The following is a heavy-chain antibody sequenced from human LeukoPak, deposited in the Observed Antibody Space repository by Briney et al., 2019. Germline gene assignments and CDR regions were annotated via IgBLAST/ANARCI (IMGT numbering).Heavy chain of an antibody. CDR3: AGLSIAAR. CDR2: IYYSGST. Sequence: PSETLSLTCTVSGGSISSSSYYWGWICQPPGKGLEWIGSIYYSGSTYYNPSLKSRVTISVDTSKNQFSLKLSSVTAADTAVYYCAGLSIAARWGQGTLVTVSS. V-gene: IGHV4-39*01. CDR1: GGSISSSSYY. D-gene: IGHD6-13*01. J-gene: IGHJ4*02.